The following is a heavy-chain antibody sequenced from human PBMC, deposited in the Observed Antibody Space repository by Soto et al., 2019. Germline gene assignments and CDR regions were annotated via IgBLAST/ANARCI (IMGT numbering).Heavy chain of an antibody. CDR2: IDYSSST. V-gene: IGHV4-31*03. Sequence: QVQLQESGPGLVKPSQTLSLTCTVSGGSISSSYFWSWIRQYPGKRLEWIGYIDYSSSTYYNPSLRCGVVISSFTSATLSPLRLSSVTAADTAVFFWARGWRDGYPGLYYFDNWGQGTLVTVPS. J-gene: IGHJ4*02. D-gene: IGHD5-12*01. CDR3: ARGWRDGYPGLYYFDN. CDR1: GGSISSSYF.